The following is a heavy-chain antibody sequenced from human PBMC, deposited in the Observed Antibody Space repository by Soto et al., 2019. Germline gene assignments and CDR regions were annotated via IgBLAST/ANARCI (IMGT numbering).Heavy chain of an antibody. V-gene: IGHV4-30-4*01. CDR1: VDAVSSVGFH. Sequence: SETLSLTCTVSVDAVSSVGFHWSWVLRPPGKGLQLVGYIYNAPRTYYKASLESRMHMSLDATRNHYSLRLTSVTAADTAVYFCARAPVGLDTISYFDYWGQGKLVTVSS. D-gene: IGHD3-3*01. J-gene: IGHJ4*02. CDR2: IYNAPRT. CDR3: ARAPVGLDTISYFDY.